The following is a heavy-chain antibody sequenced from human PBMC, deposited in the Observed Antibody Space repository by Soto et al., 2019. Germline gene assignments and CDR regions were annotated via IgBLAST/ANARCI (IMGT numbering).Heavy chain of an antibody. CDR3: ARDNNSSGYYWWVHAFDI. V-gene: IGHV3-7*01. J-gene: IGHJ3*02. CDR2: IKQDGSEK. Sequence: EVQLVESGGGLVQPGGSLRLSCAASGFTFSSYWMSWVRQAPGKGLEWVANIKQDGSEKYYVDSVKGRFTISRDNAKNSLYLQMNSLRAEDTAVYYCARDNNSSGYYWWVHAFDIWGQGTMVTVSS. CDR1: GFTFSSYW. D-gene: IGHD3-22*01.